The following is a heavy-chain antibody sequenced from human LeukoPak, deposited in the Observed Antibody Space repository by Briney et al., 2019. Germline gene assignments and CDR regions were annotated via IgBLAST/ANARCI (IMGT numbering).Heavy chain of an antibody. V-gene: IGHV3-23*01. CDR3: ASGHKTNLNY. Sequence: GRSLRLSCAASGFTFSSYAMSWVRQAPGKGLEWVSSISASGESTYCADSVKGRFTISRDNAKNTLYLQMNTLGAEDTAVYYCASGHKTNLNYWGQGTLVTVSS. J-gene: IGHJ4*02. CDR1: GFTFSSYA. D-gene: IGHD6-25*01. CDR2: ISASGEST.